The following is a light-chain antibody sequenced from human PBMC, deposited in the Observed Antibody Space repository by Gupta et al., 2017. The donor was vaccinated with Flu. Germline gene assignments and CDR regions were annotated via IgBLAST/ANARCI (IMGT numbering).Light chain of an antibody. V-gene: IGKV3-15*01. J-gene: IGKJ1*01. CDR1: QRVGTD. CDR3: YQENNCPAT. Sequence: PATLSVAPRERATRSCMSSQRVGTDLTWYQQNPGQAARLVTYGSPTSATRFPARFSGGVSGPEITVTVCKRQSEALAVYYIYQENNCPATFGQGTKVEIK. CDR2: GSP.